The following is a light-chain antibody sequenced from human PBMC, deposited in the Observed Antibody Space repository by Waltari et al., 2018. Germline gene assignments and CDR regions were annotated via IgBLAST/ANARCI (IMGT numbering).Light chain of an antibody. CDR1: ESVLYSANNKTY. J-gene: IGKJ1*01. CDR2: WAS. CDR3: QQYYITPWT. Sequence: DIVMTQSPDSLAVYLGERATINCTYSESVLYSANNKTYLAWFQQIPGQPPKLLSSWASTRESGVPDRFSGSGSGTDFTLTISSLLAEDVAVYYCQQYYITPWTFGQGTKVEIK. V-gene: IGKV4-1*01.